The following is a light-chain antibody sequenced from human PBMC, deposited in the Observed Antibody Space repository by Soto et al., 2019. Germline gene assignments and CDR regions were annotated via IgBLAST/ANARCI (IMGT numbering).Light chain of an antibody. CDR1: SSDVGSYNL. V-gene: IGLV2-23*01. CDR2: EGS. J-gene: IGLJ3*02. Sequence: QSALTQPASVSGSPGQSITLSCTVTSSDVGSYNLVSWYQQHPGKAPKLMIYEGSKRPSGVSNRFSGSKSGNTASLTISGRQAEDEADYYCCQYAGSSTWVFGGGTQLTVL. CDR3: CQYAGSSTWV.